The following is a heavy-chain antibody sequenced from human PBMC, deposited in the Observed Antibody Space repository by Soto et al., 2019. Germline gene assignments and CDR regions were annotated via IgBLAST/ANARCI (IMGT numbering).Heavy chain of an antibody. CDR2: MNPNSGNT. CDR3: ARGRRWLQYPLAY. V-gene: IGHV1-8*01. D-gene: IGHD5-12*01. CDR1: GYTFTSYD. J-gene: IGHJ4*02. Sequence: ASVKVSCKAFGYTFTSYDINWVRQATGQGLEWMGWMNPNSGNTGYAQKFQGRVTMTRNTSISTAYMELSSLRSEDTAVYYCARGRRWLQYPLAYWGQGTLVTAPQ.